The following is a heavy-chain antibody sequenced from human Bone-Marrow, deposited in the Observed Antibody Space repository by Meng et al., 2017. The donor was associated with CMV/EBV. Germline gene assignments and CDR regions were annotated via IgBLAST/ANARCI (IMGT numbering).Heavy chain of an antibody. V-gene: IGHV1-69*05. D-gene: IGHD3-22*01. CDR1: GGTFSSYA. CDR2: IITTFGTA. Sequence: SVKVTCKASGGTFSSYAISGVRQAPGLGLEWMGGIITTFGTANYAQKFQGRVTITTDESTSTDYTELRSLRSEDTAVYYCARAGGNYDSSGYYYGRSWFDPWGQGTLVTVSS. J-gene: IGHJ5*02. CDR3: ARAGGNYDSSGYYYGRSWFDP.